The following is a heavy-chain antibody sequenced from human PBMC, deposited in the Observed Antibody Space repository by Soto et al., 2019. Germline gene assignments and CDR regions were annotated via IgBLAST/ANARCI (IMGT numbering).Heavy chain of an antibody. CDR3: ARDRGSYPTVRDY. CDR2: ISAYNGNT. Sequence: SVKVSCKASRFTFTSYCGCWARHAPGQGLEWMGWISAYNGNTNYAQKLQGRVTMTTDTSTSTAYMELRSLRSDDTAVYYCARDRGSYPTVRDYWGQGTLVTVSS. CDR1: RFTFTSYC. J-gene: IGHJ4*02. D-gene: IGHD1-26*01. V-gene: IGHV1-18*01.